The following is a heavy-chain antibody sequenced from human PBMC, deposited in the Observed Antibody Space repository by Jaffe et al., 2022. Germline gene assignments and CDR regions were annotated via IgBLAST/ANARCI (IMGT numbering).Heavy chain of an antibody. D-gene: IGHD3-3*01. CDR3: ARDGYDFWSARRVDYDY. CDR1: GFTFSSYW. CDR2: INSDGSST. Sequence: EVQLVESGGGLVQPGGSLRLSCAASGFTFSSYWMHWVRQAPGKGLVWVSRINSDGSSTSYADSVKGRFTISRDNAKNTLYLQMNSLRAEDTAVYYCARDGYDFWSARRVDYDYWGQGTLVTVSS. J-gene: IGHJ4*02. V-gene: IGHV3-74*01.